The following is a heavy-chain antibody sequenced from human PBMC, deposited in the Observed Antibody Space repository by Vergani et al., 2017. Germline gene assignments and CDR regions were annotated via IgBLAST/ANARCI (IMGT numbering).Heavy chain of an antibody. J-gene: IGHJ4*02. CDR3: VKGKGTFEN. Sequence: QVQLVESGGGVVQPGTSLRLSCVVSGFALNRHAMYWVRQAPGKGLEWVAFIRYDGSRRDYGESVKGRFTISRDNSKNMVYIQMNSLRPEDTAVYYCVKGKGTFENWGQGTLVTVSS. CDR1: GFALNRHA. V-gene: IGHV3-30*02. D-gene: IGHD1-7*01. CDR2: IRYDGSRR.